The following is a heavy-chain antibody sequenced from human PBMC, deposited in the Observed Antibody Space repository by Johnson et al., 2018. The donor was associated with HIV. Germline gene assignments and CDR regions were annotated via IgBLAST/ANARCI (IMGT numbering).Heavy chain of an antibody. Sequence: QVQLVESGGGLVKPGGSLRLSCAASGFTFSSYGMHWVRQAPGKGLEWVAVISYDGSNKYYADSVKGRFTISRDNSKNTLYLQMNSLRAEDRAVYYCARASRGADAFDIWGQGTMVTVSS. CDR3: ARASRGADAFDI. V-gene: IGHV3-30*03. CDR1: GFTFSSYG. J-gene: IGHJ3*02. D-gene: IGHD3-10*01. CDR2: ISYDGSNK.